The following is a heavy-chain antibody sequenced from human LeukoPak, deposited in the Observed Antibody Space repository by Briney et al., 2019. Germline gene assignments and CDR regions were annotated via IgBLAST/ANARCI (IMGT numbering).Heavy chain of an antibody. J-gene: IGHJ4*02. CDR2: VNRDGSST. CDR3: ARDRSISAAGDTY. V-gene: IGHV3-74*01. D-gene: IGHD6-13*01. CDR1: GFTFSDYW. Sequence: PGGSLRLSCAASGFTFSDYWMHWVRQAPGKGLVWVSRVNRDGSSTSYADSVKGRFTISRDNAKNTLSLQMNSLRADDTAVYYCARDRSISAAGDTYWGQGTLVTVSS.